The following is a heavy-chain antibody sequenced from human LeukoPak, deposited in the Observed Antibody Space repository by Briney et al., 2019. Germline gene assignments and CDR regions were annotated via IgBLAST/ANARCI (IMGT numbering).Heavy chain of an antibody. D-gene: IGHD3-16*01. V-gene: IGHV4-39*01. CDR1: GGSISSTNYC. J-gene: IGHJ4*02. CDR3: ACRPPSYTASLYY. CDR2: IIYSGGT. Sequence: PETLSLTCTVSGGSISSTNYCWGWIRHPPGQGLEWIGSIIYSGGTDYSPRLKCQVTISADTSKSQFSLNLNSVTAADTAVYFCACRPPSYTASLYYWGQGTLVTVSS.